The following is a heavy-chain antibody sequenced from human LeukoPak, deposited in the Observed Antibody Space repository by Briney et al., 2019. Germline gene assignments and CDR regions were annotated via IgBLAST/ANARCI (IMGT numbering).Heavy chain of an antibody. CDR1: GYTFTSYG. J-gene: IGHJ5*02. CDR2: ISAYNGNT. Sequence: ASVKVSCKASGYTFTSYGISWVRQAPGQGLEWMGWISAYNGNTNYAQKLRGRVTMTTDTSTSTSYMELRSLRSDDTAVYYCARDSGLWFGELAHLSNWFDPWGQGTLVTVSS. V-gene: IGHV1-18*01. CDR3: ARDSGLWFGELAHLSNWFDP. D-gene: IGHD3-10*01.